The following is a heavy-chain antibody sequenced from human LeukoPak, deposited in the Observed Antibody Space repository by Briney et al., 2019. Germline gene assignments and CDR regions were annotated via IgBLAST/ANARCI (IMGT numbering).Heavy chain of an antibody. CDR3: ARWPLPGYSGQSYYYGMDV. Sequence: PGGSLRLSCAASGFTFSSYSMNWVRKAPGKGPEWVSSIRSSSSYIYYADSVKGRFTISRDNAKNSLYLQMNSLRAEDTAVYYCARWPLPGYSGQSYYYGMDVWGQGTTVTVSS. V-gene: IGHV3-21*01. J-gene: IGHJ6*02. CDR1: GFTFSSYS. CDR2: IRSSSSYI. D-gene: IGHD5-12*01.